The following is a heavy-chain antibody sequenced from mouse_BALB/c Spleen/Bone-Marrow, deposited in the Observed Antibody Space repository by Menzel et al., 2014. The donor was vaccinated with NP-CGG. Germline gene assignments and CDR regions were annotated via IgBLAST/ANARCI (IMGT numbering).Heavy chain of an antibody. J-gene: IGHJ3*01. Sequence: EVKVVESGGGLVKPGGSLKLSCAASGFTFSDYYMYWVRQTPEKRLEWVATISDGGSYTYYPDSVKGRFTISGDNAKNNLYLQMSSLKSEDTAMYYCANYYGSTWFAYWGQGTLVTVSA. CDR3: ANYYGSTWFAY. CDR2: ISDGGSYT. D-gene: IGHD1-1*01. V-gene: IGHV5-4*02. CDR1: GFTFSDYY.